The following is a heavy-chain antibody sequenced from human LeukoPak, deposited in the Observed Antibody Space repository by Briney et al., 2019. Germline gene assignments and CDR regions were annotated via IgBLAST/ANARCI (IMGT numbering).Heavy chain of an antibody. CDR2: IKTDGSQI. J-gene: IGHJ4*02. Sequence: TGGSLRLSCAASEFSVGSNYMTWVRQAPGKGLEWVANIKTDGSQIYYVDSVKGRFTISRDNAKNSLYLQMNSLRVEDTAVYYCARDLNWETYWGQGTLVSVSS. CDR3: ARDLNWETY. D-gene: IGHD7-27*01. CDR1: EFSVGSNY. V-gene: IGHV3-7*01.